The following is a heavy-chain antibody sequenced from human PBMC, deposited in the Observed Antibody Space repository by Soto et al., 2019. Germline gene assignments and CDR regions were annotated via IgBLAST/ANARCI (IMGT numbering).Heavy chain of an antibody. Sequence: QVQLVQSGAEVKKPGASVKVSCKASGYTFTSYGISWVRQAPGQGLEYMGWISAYNGNTNYAQNLQGRGTMPTDTSKSTADRELSSPRSDARAVYYCARGERNTAESYWGHGTLVTVSS. V-gene: IGHV1-18*01. CDR1: GYTFTSYG. CDR2: ISAYNGNT. D-gene: IGHD5-18*01. CDR3: ARGERNTAESY. J-gene: IGHJ4*01.